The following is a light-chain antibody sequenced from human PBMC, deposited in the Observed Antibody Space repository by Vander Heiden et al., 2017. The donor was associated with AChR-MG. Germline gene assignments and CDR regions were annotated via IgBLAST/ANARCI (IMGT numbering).Light chain of an antibody. CDR2: GAA. J-gene: IGKJ1*01. Sequence: EIVMTQSPATLSVSPGERATLSCRASQSVSSNLAWYQQKPGQAPRLLIYGAATRATGSPARCSGSGAGREFTLTISSLQSEDFAVYYCQQYNNWPPTWTFGQGTKVEIK. V-gene: IGKV3-15*01. CDR1: QSVSSN. CDR3: QQYNNWPPTWT.